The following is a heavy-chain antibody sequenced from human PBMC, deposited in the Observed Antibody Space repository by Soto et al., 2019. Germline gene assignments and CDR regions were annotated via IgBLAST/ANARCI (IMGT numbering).Heavy chain of an antibody. J-gene: IGHJ5*02. CDR2: IFPSDSDT. D-gene: IGHD3-22*01. CDR1: GYKFTSSW. V-gene: IGHV5-51*01. CDR3: ARKDKSGYFNWFDP. Sequence: SLTISCRTSGYKFTSSWIAWVRQKPGKGLERMGIIFPSDSDTRYSPSFQGQVTISADRSTSTVFLQWASLKASDTAVYFCARKDKSGYFNWFDPWGQGTLVTISP.